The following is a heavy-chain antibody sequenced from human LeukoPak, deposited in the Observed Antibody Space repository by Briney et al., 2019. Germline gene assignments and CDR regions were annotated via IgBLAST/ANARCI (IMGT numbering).Heavy chain of an antibody. J-gene: IGHJ4*02. CDR3: ARGAYYYED. CDR1: GFIFSQYS. V-gene: IGHV3-48*01. CDR2: ISSSSSTI. D-gene: IGHD3-22*01. Sequence: GGSLRLSCAASGFIFSQYSMNWVRPAPGKGLEWVSYISSSSSTIYYADSVKGRFTISRDNAKNSLYLQMNSLRAEDTAVYYCARGAYYYEDWGQGTLVTVSS.